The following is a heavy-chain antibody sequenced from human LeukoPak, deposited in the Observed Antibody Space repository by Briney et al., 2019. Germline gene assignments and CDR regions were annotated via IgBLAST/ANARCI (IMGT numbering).Heavy chain of an antibody. D-gene: IGHD3-10*01. J-gene: IGHJ4*02. CDR1: GYSISSGYY. Sequence: SETLSLTCTVSGYSISSGYYWGWIRQPPGKGLEWIGSIFHSGTTYSNPTLQGRVTLSVDTSKNQFSLNLTSVTAADMAIYYCASPNGVSIDYWGQGILVTVSS. CDR2: IFHSGTT. V-gene: IGHV4-38-2*02. CDR3: ASPNGVSIDY.